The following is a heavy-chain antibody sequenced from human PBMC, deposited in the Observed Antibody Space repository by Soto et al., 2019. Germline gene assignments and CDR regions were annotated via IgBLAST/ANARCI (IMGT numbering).Heavy chain of an antibody. J-gene: IGHJ4*02. Sequence: QVQLVQSGAEVKKPGSSVKVSCKASGGPFSNDIITWVRQAPGQGLEWIGRIIPLLNIANYAQNFQGRVTITADRSTGTAYMELNSLRSEDTAVYYCARDSPIGSTFSGYDAIDYWGQGTLVTVSS. CDR1: GGPFSNDI. CDR2: IIPLLNIA. V-gene: IGHV1-69*08. D-gene: IGHD5-12*01. CDR3: ARDSPIGSTFSGYDAIDY.